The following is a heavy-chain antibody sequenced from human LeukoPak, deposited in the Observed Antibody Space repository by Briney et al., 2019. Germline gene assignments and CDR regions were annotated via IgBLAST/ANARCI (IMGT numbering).Heavy chain of an antibody. V-gene: IGHV1-18*01. CDR1: GYTFTSYG. CDR2: ISAYNGNT. CDR3: ARAPTVVTPWLSAFDI. Sequence: ASVKVSCKASGYTFTSYGISWVRQAPGQGLEWMGWISAYNGNTNYAQKLQGRVTMTTDTSTSTAYMELRSLRSDDTAVYYCARAPTVVTPWLSAFDIWGQGTMVTVSS. D-gene: IGHD4-23*01. J-gene: IGHJ3*02.